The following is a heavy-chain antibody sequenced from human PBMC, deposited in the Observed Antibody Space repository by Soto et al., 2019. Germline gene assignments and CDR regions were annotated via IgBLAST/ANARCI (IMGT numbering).Heavy chain of an antibody. CDR2: IWYDGSNK. V-gene: IGHV3-33*01. Sequence: GGSLRLSCAASGFTFSSYGMHWVRQAPGKGLEWVAVIWYDGSNKYYVDSVKGRFTISRDNSKNTLYLQMNSLRAEDTAVYYCVRDSRSSASDHAFRIWGPGTRGAVSS. J-gene: IGHJ3*02. D-gene: IGHD6-6*01. CDR3: VRDSRSSASDHAFRI. CDR1: GFTFSSYG.